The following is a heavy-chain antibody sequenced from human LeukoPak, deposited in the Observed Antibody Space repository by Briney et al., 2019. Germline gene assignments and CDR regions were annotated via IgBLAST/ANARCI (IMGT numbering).Heavy chain of an antibody. CDR2: ITVTGDT. V-gene: IGHV3-23*01. J-gene: IGHJ4*02. D-gene: IGHD6-13*01. CDR3: AKVPVWQQLVDY. CDR1: GFTFSSYS. Sequence: GGSLRLSCAASGFTFSSYSMSWVRQAPGKGLEWVSGITVTGDTYYADSLKGRFTISRDNSRNTLYLQMNSLRADDTAVYYCAKVPVWQQLVDYWGQGTLVTISS.